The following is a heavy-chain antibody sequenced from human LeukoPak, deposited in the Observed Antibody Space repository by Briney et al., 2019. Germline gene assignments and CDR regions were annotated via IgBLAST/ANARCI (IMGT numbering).Heavy chain of an antibody. J-gene: IGHJ4*02. CDR2: IYTSGST. Sequence: PSETLSLTCTVSGGSINSYYWSWIRQPAGKGLEWIGRIYTSGSTNYNPSLKSRVTMSVDTSKNQFSLKLSSVTAADTAVYYCARSMVRGVITTSYFDYWGQGTLVTVSS. CDR3: ARSMVRGVITTSYFDY. V-gene: IGHV4-4*07. CDR1: GGSINSYY. D-gene: IGHD3-10*01.